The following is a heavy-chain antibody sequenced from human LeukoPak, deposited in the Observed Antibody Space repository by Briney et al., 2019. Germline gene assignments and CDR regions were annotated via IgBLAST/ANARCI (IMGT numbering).Heavy chain of an antibody. J-gene: IGHJ3*02. D-gene: IGHD5-12*01. CDR3: ATHSGSNLKGLAFDI. CDR2: MNPNTGNT. Sequence: ASVKVSCKASGYTFTSYDINWVRQATGQGLEWMGWMNPNTGNTAYAQKFQGRVTFTRNTSISTAYMEMSSLRSEDTAVYYCATHSGSNLKGLAFDIWGQGTMVTVSS. CDR1: GYTFTSYD. V-gene: IGHV1-8*03.